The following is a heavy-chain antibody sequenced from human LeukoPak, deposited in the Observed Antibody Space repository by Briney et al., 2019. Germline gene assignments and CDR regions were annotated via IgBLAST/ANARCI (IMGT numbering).Heavy chain of an antibody. V-gene: IGHV1-18*04. CDR2: ISAYNGDT. CDR3: ARGGSGWATGFFDY. CDR1: GYTFTSYG. D-gene: IGHD6-19*01. J-gene: IGHJ4*02. Sequence: GASVKVSCKASGYTFTSYGITWVRQAPGQGLEWMGYISAYNGDTDYAQKFQDRVTMTTDTSTNTAYMELRSLRSDDTAIYYCARGGSGWATGFFDYWGQGTLVTVSS.